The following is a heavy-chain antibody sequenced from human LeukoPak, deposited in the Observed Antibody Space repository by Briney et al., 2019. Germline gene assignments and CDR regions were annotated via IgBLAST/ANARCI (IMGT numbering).Heavy chain of an antibody. CDR2: IYSGGST. Sequence: GGSLRLSCAASGFTVSSNYMSWVRQAPGKGLEWVSVIYSGGSTYYADSVKGRFTISRHNSKNTLYLQMNSLRAEDTAVCYCARVRPGVDYYYYGMDVWGQGTTVTVSS. V-gene: IGHV3-53*04. J-gene: IGHJ6*02. D-gene: IGHD2-15*01. CDR1: GFTVSSNY. CDR3: ARVRPGVDYYYYGMDV.